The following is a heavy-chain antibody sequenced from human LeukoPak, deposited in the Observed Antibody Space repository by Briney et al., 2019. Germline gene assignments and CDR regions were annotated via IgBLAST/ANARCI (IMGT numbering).Heavy chain of an antibody. D-gene: IGHD6-19*01. CDR1: GFMFSNYG. Sequence: GGSLRLSCAASGFMFSNYGMSWVRQAPGKGLEWVSSISENGDSTHYADSVKGRLTISRDNSKNTVYLQMNSLRVEDTAVYYCAKPNSEGSGWYSPDYWGQGTLVIVSS. J-gene: IGHJ4*02. V-gene: IGHV3-23*01. CDR3: AKPNSEGSGWYSPDY. CDR2: ISENGDST.